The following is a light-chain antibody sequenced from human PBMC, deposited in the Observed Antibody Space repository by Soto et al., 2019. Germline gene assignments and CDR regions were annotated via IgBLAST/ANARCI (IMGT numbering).Light chain of an antibody. CDR2: DVS. CDR1: SSDVGDYDY. J-gene: IGLJ3*02. Sequence: QSALTQPASVSGSPGQSITISCTGTSSDVGDYDYVSWYQQHPGKAPKLMIYDVSNRPSGVSNRFSGSKSGNTASLTISGVQAEDEADYYCASYTSSSTWLFGGGTKRTVL. V-gene: IGLV2-14*03. CDR3: ASYTSSSTWL.